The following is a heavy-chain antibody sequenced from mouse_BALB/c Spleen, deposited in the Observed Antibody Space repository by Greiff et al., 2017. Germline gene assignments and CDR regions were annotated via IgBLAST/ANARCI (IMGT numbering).Heavy chain of an antibody. J-gene: IGHJ4*01. CDR3: ARSPDYYGSPYAMDY. CDR2: ISSGGST. CDR1: GFTFSSYA. V-gene: IGHV5-6-5*01. Sequence: EVQLVESGGGLVKPGGSLKLSCAASGFTFSSYAMSWVRQTPEKRLEWVASISSGGSTYYPDSVKGRFTISRDNARNILYLQMSSLRSEDTAMYYCARSPDYYGSPYAMDYWGQGTSVTVSS. D-gene: IGHD1-1*01.